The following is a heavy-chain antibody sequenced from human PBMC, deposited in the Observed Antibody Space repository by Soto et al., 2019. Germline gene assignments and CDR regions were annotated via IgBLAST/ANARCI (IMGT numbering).Heavy chain of an antibody. J-gene: IGHJ6*02. CDR3: ARGRTLISTWDYYYYYGMDV. V-gene: IGHV1-8*01. CDR2: MNPNSGNT. Sequence: QVKLVQSGAEVKKPGASVKVSCKASGYTFTSYDINWVRQATGQGLEWMGWMNPNSGNTGYAQKFQGRVTMTRNTSISTAYMELSSLRSEDTAVYYCARGRTLISTWDYYYYYGMDVWGQGTTVTVSS. CDR1: GYTFTSYD. D-gene: IGHD3-9*01.